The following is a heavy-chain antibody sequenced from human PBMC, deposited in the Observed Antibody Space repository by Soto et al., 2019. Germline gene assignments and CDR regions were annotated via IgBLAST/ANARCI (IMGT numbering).Heavy chain of an antibody. CDR2: INGYTGNT. CDR1: GYTFTSYG. CDR3: ARSWVTGKGGIDV. Sequence: GASVKVSCKASGYTFTSYGISCVRQAPGQGLEWMGWINGYTGNTNYAQKFQGRVTMTTDTSTNTAYLDLWTLISDDTAVYYCARSWVTGKGGIDVWGQGTTVTVSS. V-gene: IGHV1-18*01. D-gene: IGHD3-16*01. J-gene: IGHJ6*02.